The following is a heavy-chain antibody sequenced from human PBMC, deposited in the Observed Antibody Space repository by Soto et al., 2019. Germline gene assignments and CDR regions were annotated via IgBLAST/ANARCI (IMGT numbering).Heavy chain of an antibody. CDR1: GGSFSDYY. CDR2: INHSGDT. Sequence: QVQLQQWSAGLLKPSETLSLTCAVYGGSFSDYYWSWLRQTPEKGLEWIGEINHSGDTKYNPSLESRVTISVDTSKSQFSLKLNSVTAADTAVYYCARTGGMDVWGQGATVTVSS. J-gene: IGHJ6*02. V-gene: IGHV4-34*01. CDR3: ARTGGMDV.